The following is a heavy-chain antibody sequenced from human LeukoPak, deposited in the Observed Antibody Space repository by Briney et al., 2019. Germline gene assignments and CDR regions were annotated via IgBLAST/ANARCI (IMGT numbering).Heavy chain of an antibody. CDR2: TRNKANSYIT. V-gene: IGHV3-72*01. CDR3: ASIRGTSGY. J-gene: IGHJ4*02. Sequence: GGSLRLSCAASGFTFSDHFLDWARQAPGKGLEWVGRTRNKANSYITEYAASVKGRFTISRDDSKNSLYLQMSSLKTDDTAMYYCASIRGTSGYWGQGTLVTVSS. CDR1: GFTFSDHF. D-gene: IGHD1-26*01.